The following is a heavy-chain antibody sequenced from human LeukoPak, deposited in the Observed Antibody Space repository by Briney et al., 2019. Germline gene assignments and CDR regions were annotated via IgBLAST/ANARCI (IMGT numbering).Heavy chain of an antibody. Sequence: GGSLRLSCAASGYTFSSYTMSWDRQAPGKGLEWVSAISGSGGSTYYADSVKGRFTISRDNSKSTLYLQMNSLRAEDTAVYYCVKKRVVVMTLDAFDIWGQGTMVTVSS. CDR3: VKKRVVVMTLDAFDI. D-gene: IGHD3-22*01. J-gene: IGHJ3*02. V-gene: IGHV3-23*01. CDR2: ISGSGGST. CDR1: GYTFSSYT.